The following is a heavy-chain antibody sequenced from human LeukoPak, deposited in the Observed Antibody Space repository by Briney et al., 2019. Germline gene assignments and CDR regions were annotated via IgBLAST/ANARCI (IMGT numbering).Heavy chain of an antibody. V-gene: IGHV3-30*04. J-gene: IGHJ4*02. CDR1: GFTLSSYA. CDR2: ISYDGSNK. CDR3: AHTSVSSSWYPYYFDY. Sequence: GRSLRLSCAASGFTLSSYAMHWVRQAPGKGLEWVAVISYDGSNKYYADSVKGRFTISRDNSKNTLYLQMNSLRAEDTAVYYCAHTSVSSSWYPYYFDYWGQGTLVTVSS. D-gene: IGHD6-13*01.